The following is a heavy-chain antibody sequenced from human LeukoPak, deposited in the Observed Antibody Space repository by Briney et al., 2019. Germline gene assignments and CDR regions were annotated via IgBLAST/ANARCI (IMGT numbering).Heavy chain of an antibody. CDR1: GYTFTSYG. CDR2: ISAYNGNT. D-gene: IGHD6-13*01. V-gene: IGHV1-18*01. J-gene: IGHJ5*02. Sequence: ASVKVSCNASGYTFTSYGISWVRQAPGQGLEWMGWISAYNGNTNYAQKLQGRVTMTTDTSTSTAYMEPRSLRSDDTAVYYCARVNRGAAAGTYDSTGFDPWGQGTLVTVSS. CDR3: ARVNRGAAAGTYDSTGFDP.